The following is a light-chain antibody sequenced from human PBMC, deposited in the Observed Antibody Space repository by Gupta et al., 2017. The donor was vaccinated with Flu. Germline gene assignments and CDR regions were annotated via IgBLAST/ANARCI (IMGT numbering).Light chain of an antibody. J-gene: IGLJ1*01. CDR2: DVT. Sequence: QSALTQPASVSGSPGQSITISCTGTSSDVGRSDYVSWYQQHPDKAPKLIIYDVTNRPSGVSSRFSGSKSGNTDSLTISGLEAEDETDYDCSSYTSGSTLEVFGTGTNVTVL. CDR3: SSYTSGSTLEV. CDR1: SSDVGRSDY. V-gene: IGLV2-14*01.